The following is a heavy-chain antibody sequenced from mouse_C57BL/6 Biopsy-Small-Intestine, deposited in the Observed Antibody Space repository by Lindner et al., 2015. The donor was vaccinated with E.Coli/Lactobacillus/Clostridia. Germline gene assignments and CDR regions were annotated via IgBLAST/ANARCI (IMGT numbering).Heavy chain of an antibody. CDR2: ILPGSGTT. V-gene: IGHV1-9*01. CDR3: ATYHYGSRSYFDY. CDR1: GYTFTGYW. Sequence: VQLQESGSELMKPGASVKLPCKATGYTFTGYWIEWVKQRPGHGLEWIGEILPGSGTTNYNERFTGKATFTADTSSNTAYMQLSSLTTEDSAIYYCATYHYGSRSYFDYWGQGTTLTVPS. J-gene: IGHJ2*01. D-gene: IGHD1-1*01.